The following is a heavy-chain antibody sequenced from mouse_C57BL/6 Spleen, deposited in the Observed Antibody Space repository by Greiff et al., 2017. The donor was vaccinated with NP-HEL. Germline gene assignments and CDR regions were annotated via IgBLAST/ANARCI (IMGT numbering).Heavy chain of an antibody. J-gene: IGHJ2*01. D-gene: IGHD2-3*01. CDR3: ARDEMALYYFDY. CDR1: GYSITSGYY. Sequence: EVQLVESGPGLVKPSQSLSLTCSVTGYSITSGYYWNWIRQFPGNKLEWMGYISYDGSNNYNPSLKNRISITRDTSKNQFFLKLNSVTTEDTATYYCARDEMALYYFDYWGQGTTLTVSS. CDR2: ISYDGSN. V-gene: IGHV3-6*01.